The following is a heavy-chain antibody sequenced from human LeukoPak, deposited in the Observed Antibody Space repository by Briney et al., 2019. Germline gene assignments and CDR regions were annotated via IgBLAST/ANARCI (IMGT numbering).Heavy chain of an antibody. Sequence: SETLSLTCTVSGYSISSGYYWGWIRQPPGRGLAWIGSIYHSGSTYYNPSLKSRVTISVDTSKNQFSLKLSSVTAADTAVYYCARFLPGAGYFDYWGQGTLVTVSS. CDR2: IYHSGST. CDR1: GYSISSGYY. D-gene: IGHD1-14*01. CDR3: ARFLPGAGYFDY. J-gene: IGHJ4*02. V-gene: IGHV4-38-2*02.